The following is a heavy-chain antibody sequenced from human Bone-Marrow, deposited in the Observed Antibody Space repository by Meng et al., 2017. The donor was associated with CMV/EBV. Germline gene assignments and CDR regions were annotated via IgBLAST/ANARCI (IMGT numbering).Heavy chain of an antibody. CDR3: ARGDLAPLDETYYFDY. V-gene: IGHV4-4*07. CDR1: GGYISRYY. D-gene: IGHD2-21*02. Sequence: QVELEESGPGLVKPSVPMSLTCTVFGGYISRYYWSWIRQPAGKGLEWIGRIYTSGSTNYNPSLKSRVTMSVDTSKNQFSLKLSSVTAADTAVYYCARGDLAPLDETYYFDYWGQGTLVTVSS. J-gene: IGHJ4*02. CDR2: IYTSGST.